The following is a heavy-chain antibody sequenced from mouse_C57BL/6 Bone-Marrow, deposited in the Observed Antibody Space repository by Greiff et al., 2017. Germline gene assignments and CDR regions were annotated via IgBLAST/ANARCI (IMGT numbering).Heavy chain of an antibody. CDR2: ISDGGSYT. V-gene: IGHV5-4*01. CDR3: ARGSYRGFAY. J-gene: IGHJ3*01. Sequence: EVQVVESGGGLVKPGGSLKLSCAASGFTFSSYAMSWVRQTPEKRLEWVATISDGGSYTYYPDNVKGRFTISRDNAKNNLYLQMSHLKSEDTARDYCARGSYRGFAYWGQGTLVTVSA. D-gene: IGHD2-10*01. CDR1: GFTFSSYA.